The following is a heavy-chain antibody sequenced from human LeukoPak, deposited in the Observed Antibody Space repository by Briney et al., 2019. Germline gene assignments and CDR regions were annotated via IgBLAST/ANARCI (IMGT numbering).Heavy chain of an antibody. J-gene: IGHJ4*02. V-gene: IGHV1-69*01. CDR3: ARSDYDRAGPPDY. CDR2: IIPIFGTA. CDR1: GGTFSSYA. D-gene: IGHD3-10*02. Sequence: ASVKVSCKASGGTFSSYAISWVRQAPGQGLEWMGGIIPIFGTANYAQKFQGRVTITADESTSTAYMELRSLRSDDTAVYYCARSDYDRAGPPDYWGQGTLVTVSS.